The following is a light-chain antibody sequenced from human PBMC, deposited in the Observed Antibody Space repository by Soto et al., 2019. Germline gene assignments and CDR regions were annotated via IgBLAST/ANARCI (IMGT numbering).Light chain of an antibody. CDR3: QQRSNGPLA. CDR2: DTS. J-gene: IGKJ4*01. CDR1: QSVRNY. V-gene: IGKV3-11*01. Sequence: EIVLTQSPATMSLSPGERATLSCRASQSVRNYLAWYQQKPGQAPRLLIYDTSNRATGIPSRFSGSGSGTVVTLTISSLEPEDFAVYYCQQRSNGPLAFGGGTKVE.